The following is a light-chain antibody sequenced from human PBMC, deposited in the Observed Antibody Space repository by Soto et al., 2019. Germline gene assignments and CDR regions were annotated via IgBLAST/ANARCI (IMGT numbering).Light chain of an antibody. V-gene: IGKV1-5*01. CDR2: DAS. Sequence: IPMTQSPSTLSASLVDRGPIXCRASQSISRWLAWYQQQPGKAPKLLIYDASSLQSGVPSRFSGSGSGTEFTLTISSLQPDDFATYYCQQYTSYWTFGQGTKVDIK. CDR1: QSISRW. CDR3: QQYTSYWT. J-gene: IGKJ1*01.